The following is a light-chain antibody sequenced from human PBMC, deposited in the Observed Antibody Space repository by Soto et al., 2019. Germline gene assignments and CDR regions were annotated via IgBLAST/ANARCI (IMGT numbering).Light chain of an antibody. V-gene: IGKV3-20*01. CDR3: QQYGSSPKT. CDR2: GAS. J-gene: IGKJ1*01. Sequence: EIVLTQSPGTLSLSPGARATLSCRASQSVSSSYLAWYQQKPGQAPRLLIYGASSRATGIPDRFSGIGSGTDFTLTIRRLEPEDGEVYYGQQYGSSPKTFGQGTKVDIK. CDR1: QSVSSSY.